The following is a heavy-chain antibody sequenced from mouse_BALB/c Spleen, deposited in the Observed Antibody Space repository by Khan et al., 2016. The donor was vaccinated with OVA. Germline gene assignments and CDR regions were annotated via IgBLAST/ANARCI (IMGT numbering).Heavy chain of an antibody. Sequence: EVELVESGGGLVQPGGSRKLSCAASGFTFSSFGMHWVRQAPEKGLEWVAYISSGSSTIYYADTVKGRFTISRDIPKNTLLLQMTSLRSEDTAMYYCASSRFGGWFASWGQGTLVTVSA. CDR2: ISSGSSTI. CDR3: ASSRFGGWFAS. D-gene: IGHD3-1*01. J-gene: IGHJ3*01. V-gene: IGHV5-17*02. CDR1: GFTFSSFG.